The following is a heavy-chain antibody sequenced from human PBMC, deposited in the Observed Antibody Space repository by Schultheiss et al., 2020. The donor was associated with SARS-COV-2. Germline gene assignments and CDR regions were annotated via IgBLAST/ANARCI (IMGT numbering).Heavy chain of an antibody. Sequence: GGSLRLSCAASGFTFSSYGMHWVRQAPGKGLEWVAVIWYDGSNKYYADSVKGRFTISRDNSKNTLYLQMNSLRAEDTAVYYCAKGYCSGGSCYSAALFYYYGMDVWGQGTTVTVSS. J-gene: IGHJ6*02. CDR3: AKGYCSGGSCYSAALFYYYGMDV. CDR2: IWYDGSNK. D-gene: IGHD2-15*01. V-gene: IGHV3-30*02. CDR1: GFTFSSYG.